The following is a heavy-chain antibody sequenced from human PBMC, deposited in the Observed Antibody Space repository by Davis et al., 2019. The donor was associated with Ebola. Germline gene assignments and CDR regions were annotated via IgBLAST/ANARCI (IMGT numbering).Heavy chain of an antibody. D-gene: IGHD2-8*02. V-gene: IGHV4-34*01. CDR2: INHSGST. Sequence: PSETLSLTCAVYGGSFSGYYWSWIRQPPGKGLEWIGEINHSGSTNYNPSLKSRVTISVDTSKNQFSLKLSSVTAADTAVYYCARGPPRGYCTGGVCMGPHNTRQFDPWGQGTLVTVSS. CDR3: ARGPPRGYCTGGVCMGPHNTRQFDP. J-gene: IGHJ5*02. CDR1: GGSFSGYY.